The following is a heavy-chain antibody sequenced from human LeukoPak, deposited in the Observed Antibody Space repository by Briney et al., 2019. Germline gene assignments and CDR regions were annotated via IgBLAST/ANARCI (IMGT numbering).Heavy chain of an antibody. J-gene: IGHJ5*02. Sequence: GASVKVSCKASGYIFTDYYMHWVRPAPGQGLEWMGWINPNSAGTNSAQKFQGRVTMTRDTSISTAYMELSRLRSDDTAVYFCARVGCTGGSCYGWFDPWGQGTLVTVSS. V-gene: IGHV1-2*02. CDR1: GYIFTDYY. D-gene: IGHD2-15*01. CDR2: INPNSAGT. CDR3: ARVGCTGGSCYGWFDP.